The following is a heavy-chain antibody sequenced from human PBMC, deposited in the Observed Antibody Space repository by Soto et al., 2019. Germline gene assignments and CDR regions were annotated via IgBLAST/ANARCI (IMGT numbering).Heavy chain of an antibody. D-gene: IGHD5-18*01. Sequence: GGSLRLSCAASGFTFGSYSMNWVRQAPGKGLEWVSYISSSSSTIYYADSVEGRFTISRDNAKNSLYLQMNSLRAEDTAVYYCAKDGGYSYGPYDYWGQGTLVTVSS. CDR1: GFTFGSYS. J-gene: IGHJ4*02. CDR3: AKDGGYSYGPYDY. CDR2: ISSSSSTI. V-gene: IGHV3-48*01.